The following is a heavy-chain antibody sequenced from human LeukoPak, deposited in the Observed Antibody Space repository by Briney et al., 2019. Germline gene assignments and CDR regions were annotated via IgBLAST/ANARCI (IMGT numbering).Heavy chain of an antibody. D-gene: IGHD6-19*01. V-gene: IGHV3-23*01. CDR1: GFTFSSYA. CDR3: ATGTGYSGGWYEY. J-gene: IGHJ4*02. Sequence: HAGGSLRLSCAASGFTFSSYAMSWVRQAPGKGLEWVSAISGSGGSTYYADSVKGRFTISRDNSKNTLYLQMNSLRAEDTAVYYCATGTGYSGGWYEYWGQGTLVTVSS. CDR2: ISGSGGST.